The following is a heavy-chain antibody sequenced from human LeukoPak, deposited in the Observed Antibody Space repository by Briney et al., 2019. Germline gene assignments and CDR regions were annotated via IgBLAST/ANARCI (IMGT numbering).Heavy chain of an antibody. D-gene: IGHD6-25*01. CDR1: GFTFSSYA. J-gene: IGHJ4*02. Sequence: GGSLRLSCAASGFTFSSYAMSWVRQAPGKGLEWVSAISGSGGSTYYADSVKGRFTISRDNSKNTLYLQMNSLRAEDTAVYYCAKDPRGGDSSASGFDYWGQGTLVTVCS. CDR3: AKDPRGGDSSASGFDY. V-gene: IGHV3-23*01. CDR2: ISGSGGST.